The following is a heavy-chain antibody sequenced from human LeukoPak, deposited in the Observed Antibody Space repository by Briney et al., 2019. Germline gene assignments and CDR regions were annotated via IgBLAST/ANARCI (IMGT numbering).Heavy chain of an antibody. CDR1: GFTFNSYS. V-gene: IGHV3-48*04. J-gene: IGHJ5*02. CDR2: ISSSSSTI. CDR3: ARDLHVNWFDP. Sequence: GGSLRLSCAASGFTFNSYSMNWVRQAPGKGLEWVSYISSSSSTIYYADSVKGRFTISRDNAKNSLYLQMNSLRAEDTAVYYCARDLHVNWFDPWGQGTLVTVSS.